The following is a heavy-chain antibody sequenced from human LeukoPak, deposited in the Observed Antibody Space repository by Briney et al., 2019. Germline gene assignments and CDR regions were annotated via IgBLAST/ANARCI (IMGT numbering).Heavy chain of an antibody. CDR2: ISYDGSNK. D-gene: IGHD6-13*01. J-gene: IGHJ1*01. CDR1: GFTFSSYA. V-gene: IGHV3-30-3*01. CDR3: ANQLAAAGTGYFQH. Sequence: GGSLRLSCAASGFTFSSYAMHWVRQAPGKGLEWVAVISYDGSNKYYADSVKGRFTISRDNSKNTLYLQMNSLRAEDTAVYYCANQLAAAGTGYFQHWGQGTLVTVSS.